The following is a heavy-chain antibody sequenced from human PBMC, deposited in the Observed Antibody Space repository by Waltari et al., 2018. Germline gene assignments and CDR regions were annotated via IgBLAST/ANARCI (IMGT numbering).Heavy chain of an antibody. Sequence: VQLQESGPGLVKPSETLSLTCAVSGYSISSGYYWGWIRQPPGKGLEWVSVIYSGGSTYYADSVKGRFTISRDNSKNTLYLQMNSLRAEDTAVYYCAKAQGGYDFPYYYYMDVWGKGTTVTVSS. J-gene: IGHJ6*03. V-gene: IGHV3-23*03. CDR2: IYSGGST. CDR1: GYSISSGYY. CDR3: AKAQGGYDFPYYYYMDV. D-gene: IGHD5-12*01.